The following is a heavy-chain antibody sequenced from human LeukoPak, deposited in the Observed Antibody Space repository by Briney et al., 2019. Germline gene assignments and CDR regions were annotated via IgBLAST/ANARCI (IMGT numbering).Heavy chain of an antibody. D-gene: IGHD6-13*01. J-gene: IGHJ5*02. Sequence: SETLSLTCIVSDTIRSHYWNWIRLPPGKGLEWIGYVFYSGSTNYNPSLKSRVTISLDTSRNRFSLRLSSVTAADTAVYYCARGHPGYSLSWGQGTLVTVSS. V-gene: IGHV4-59*11. CDR1: DTIRSHY. CDR3: ARGHPGYSLS. CDR2: VFYSGST.